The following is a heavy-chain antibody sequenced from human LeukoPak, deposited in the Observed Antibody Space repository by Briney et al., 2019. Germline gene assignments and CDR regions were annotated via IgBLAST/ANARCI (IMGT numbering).Heavy chain of an antibody. Sequence: SETLSLTCTVSGGSTSSGGYYWSWIRQPPGKGLEWIGYIYHSGSTYYNPSLKSRVTISVDRSKNQFSLKLSSVTAADTAVYYCARHPAHGITGTLDYWGQGTLVTVSS. J-gene: IGHJ4*02. V-gene: IGHV4-30-2*01. D-gene: IGHD1-7*01. CDR2: IYHSGST. CDR1: GGSTSSGGYY. CDR3: ARHPAHGITGTLDY.